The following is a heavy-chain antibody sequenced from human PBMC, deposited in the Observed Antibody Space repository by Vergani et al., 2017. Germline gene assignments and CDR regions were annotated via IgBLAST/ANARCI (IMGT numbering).Heavy chain of an antibody. CDR3: ARSLVAGKGGY. CDR2: NSTTSDTI. CDR1: GFTFSSYS. Sequence: DVQLVESGGDLVQPGGSLRLSCAASGFTFSSYSMNWVRQAPGKGLEWISYNSTTSDTIYYADSVRGRFTISRDNAKNSLYLEMNSLRVEDTAVYFCARSLVAGKGGYWGQGTRVAVSS. V-gene: IGHV3-48*01. J-gene: IGHJ4*02. D-gene: IGHD6-19*01.